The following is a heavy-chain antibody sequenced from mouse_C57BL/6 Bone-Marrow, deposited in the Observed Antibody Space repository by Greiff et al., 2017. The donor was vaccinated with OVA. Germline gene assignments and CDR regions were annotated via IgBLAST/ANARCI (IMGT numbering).Heavy chain of an antibody. V-gene: IGHV14-2*01. CDR1: GFNIKDYY. Sequence: EVKLVESGAELVKPGASVKLSCTASGFNIKDYYMHWVKQRTEQGLEWIGRIDPEDGETKYAPKFQGKATITADTSSNTAYLQLSSLTSEDTAVYYCAGGGRPLTWFAYWGQGTLVTVSA. J-gene: IGHJ3*01. CDR2: IDPEDGET. D-gene: IGHD6-1*01. CDR3: AGGGRPLTWFAY.